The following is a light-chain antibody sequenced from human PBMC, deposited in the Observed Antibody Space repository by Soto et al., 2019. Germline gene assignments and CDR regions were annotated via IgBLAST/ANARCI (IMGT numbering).Light chain of an antibody. CDR1: QSISSSY. V-gene: IGKV3-20*01. CDR3: QQYGRT. CDR2: GAS. Sequence: EIVLTQSPGTLSLSPGERATLSCRASQSISSSYLAWYQQQPGQAPRHLIYGASSRATGIPDSFSVSGSWFDFTLTISILEPEDFVVYYCQQYGRTFGQGTKVEIK. J-gene: IGKJ1*01.